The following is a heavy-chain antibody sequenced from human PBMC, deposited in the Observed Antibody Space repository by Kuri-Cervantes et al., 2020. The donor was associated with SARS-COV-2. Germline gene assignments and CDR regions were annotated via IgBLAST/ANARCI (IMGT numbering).Heavy chain of an antibody. CDR2: INPDGSYT. D-gene: IGHD3-10*01. CDR1: GFTFSGHW. J-gene: IGHJ6*02. Sequence: GESLKISCAASGFTFSGHWIHWVRQAPGKGLVWVSRINPDGSYTNNADSVKGRFTLSRDNSKNTLYLQMNSLRAEDTAVYYCAKYRSWRYYYGMDVWGQGTTVTVSS. V-gene: IGHV3-74*01. CDR3: AKYRSWRYYYGMDV.